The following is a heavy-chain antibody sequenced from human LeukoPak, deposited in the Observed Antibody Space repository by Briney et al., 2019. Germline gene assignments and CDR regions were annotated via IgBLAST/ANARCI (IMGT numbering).Heavy chain of an antibody. CDR1: GGTFSSYA. D-gene: IGHD2-15*01. Sequence: SVKVSCKASGGTFSSYAISWVRQAPRQGLEWMGGIIPIFGTANYAQKFQGRVTITADESTSTAYMELSSLRSEDTAVYYCARIAQDAFDIWGQGTMVTVSS. J-gene: IGHJ3*02. CDR2: IIPIFGTA. V-gene: IGHV1-69*01. CDR3: ARIAQDAFDI.